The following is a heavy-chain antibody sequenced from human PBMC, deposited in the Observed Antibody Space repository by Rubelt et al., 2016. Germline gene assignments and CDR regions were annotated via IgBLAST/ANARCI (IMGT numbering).Heavy chain of an antibody. CDR2: IIPILGIA. Sequence: APGQGPEWMGRIIPILGIANYAQKFQGRVTITADESTSTAYMELSSLRSEDTAVYYCARGRVRDYYYYGMDVWGQGTTVTVSS. J-gene: IGHJ6*02. V-gene: IGHV1-69*04. CDR3: ARGRVRDYYYYGMDV. D-gene: IGHD3-3*01.